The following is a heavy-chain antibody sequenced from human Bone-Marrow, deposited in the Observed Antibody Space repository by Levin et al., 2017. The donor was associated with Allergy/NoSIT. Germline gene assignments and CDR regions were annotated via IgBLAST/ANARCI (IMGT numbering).Heavy chain of an antibody. CDR1: GGSISSSSYY. CDR2: IYYSGST. D-gene: IGHD5-12*01. CDR3: AREVAYDGPSDYSGMDV. J-gene: IGHJ6*02. Sequence: TPSETLSLTCTVSGGSISSSSYYWGWIRQPPGKGLEWIGTIYYSGSTYYNPSLKSRVTISIDMSKNQFSLKLSSVTAADTAVYYCAREVAYDGPSDYSGMDVWAKGPRSPSP. V-gene: IGHV4-39*07.